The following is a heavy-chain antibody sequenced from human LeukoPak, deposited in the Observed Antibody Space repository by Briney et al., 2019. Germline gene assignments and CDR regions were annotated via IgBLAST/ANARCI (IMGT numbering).Heavy chain of an antibody. V-gene: IGHV3-30*18. J-gene: IGHJ4*02. D-gene: IGHD6-19*01. Sequence: PGGSLRLSCAASGFTFSSYGMHWVRQAPGKGLEWVAVISYDGSNKYYADSVKGRFTISRDNSKNTLYLQMNSLRAEDTAVYYCAKEERAVAVGAYYFDYWGQGTLVTVSS. CDR1: GFTFSSYG. CDR3: AKEERAVAVGAYYFDY. CDR2: ISYDGSNK.